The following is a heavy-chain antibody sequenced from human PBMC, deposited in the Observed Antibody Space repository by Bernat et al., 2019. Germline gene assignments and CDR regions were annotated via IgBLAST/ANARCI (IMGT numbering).Heavy chain of an antibody. CDR1: GGSITSSSYY. V-gene: IGHV4-39*01. D-gene: IGHD3-22*01. J-gene: IGHJ4*02. CDR3: ARPTIYDSSGYYFDY. Sequence: QLQLQESCPGLVKPSETLSFTCTVSGGSITSSSYYWGWIRQPPGKGLEWIGSIYYSGSTYYNPSLKSRVTISVDTSKNQFSLKLSSVTAADTAVYYCARPTIYDSSGYYFDYWGQGTLVTVSS. CDR2: IYYSGST.